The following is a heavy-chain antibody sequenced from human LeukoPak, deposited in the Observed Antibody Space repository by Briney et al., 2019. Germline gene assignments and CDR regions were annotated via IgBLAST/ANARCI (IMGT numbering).Heavy chain of an antibody. D-gene: IGHD2-21*02. CDR1: GVSISNSNW. CDR2: IYHSGST. V-gene: IGHV4-4*02. J-gene: IGHJ4*02. Sequence: AETLSLTCAVSGVSISNSNWWNWVRQPPGKGLEWIGEIYHSGSTNYNPSLRSRVTISVDRSKNQFALKLTSVTAADTAVYYCARGPPYIVVVTAIGFFDYWGQGTLVTVSS. CDR3: ARGPPYIVVVTAIGFFDY.